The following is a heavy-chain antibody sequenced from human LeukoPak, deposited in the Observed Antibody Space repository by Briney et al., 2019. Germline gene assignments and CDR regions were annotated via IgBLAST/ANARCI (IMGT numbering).Heavy chain of an antibody. V-gene: IGHV3-49*04. D-gene: IGHD5-18*01. CDR1: GFTFGDYA. J-gene: IGHJ5*02. CDR3: TRVDTALLDP. CDR2: IRSKAYGGTT. Sequence: GGSLRLSCTASGFTFGDYAMSWVRQAPGKGLEWVGFIRSKAYGGTTEYAASVKGRFTISGDDSKSIAYLQMNSLKTEDTAVYYCTRVDTALLDPWGQGTLVTVSS.